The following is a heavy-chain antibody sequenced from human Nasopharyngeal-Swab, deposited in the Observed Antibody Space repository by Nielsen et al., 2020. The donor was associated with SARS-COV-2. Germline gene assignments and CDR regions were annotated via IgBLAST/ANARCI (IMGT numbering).Heavy chain of an antibody. V-gene: IGHV1-24*01. CDR2: FDPEDGET. Sequence: VRQMPGKGLEWTGGFDPEDGETIYAQKFQGRVTMTEDTSTDTAYMELSSLRSEDTAVYYCATGTAGRGFDYWGQGTLVTVSS. D-gene: IGHD3-10*01. J-gene: IGHJ4*02. CDR3: ATGTAGRGFDY.